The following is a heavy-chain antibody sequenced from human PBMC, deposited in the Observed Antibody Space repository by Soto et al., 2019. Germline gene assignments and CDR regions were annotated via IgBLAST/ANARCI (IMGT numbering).Heavy chain of an antibody. Sequence: PSETLSLSYTVSGGSISSGDYYWSWIRQPPGKGLEWIGYIYYSGSTNYNPSLKSRVTISVDTSKNQFSLKLSSVTAADTAVYYCARRYGYSFDYWGQGTLVTVSS. D-gene: IGHD1-1*01. CDR3: ARRYGYSFDY. J-gene: IGHJ4*02. CDR2: IYYSGST. V-gene: IGHV4-30-4*01. CDR1: GGSISSGDYY.